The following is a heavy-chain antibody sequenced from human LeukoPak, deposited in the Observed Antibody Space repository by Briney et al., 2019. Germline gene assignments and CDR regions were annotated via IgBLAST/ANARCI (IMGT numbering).Heavy chain of an antibody. D-gene: IGHD3-22*01. V-gene: IGHV3-23*01. J-gene: IGHJ4*02. CDR3: TTEIHYYDSSGYYYFDY. Sequence: GGSLRLSCAASGFTFSSYAMSWVRQAPGKGLEWVSAISGSGGSTYYADSVKGRFTISRDNSKNTLYLQMNSLKTEDTAVYYCTTEIHYYDSSGYYYFDYWGQGTLVTVSS. CDR2: ISGSGGST. CDR1: GFTFSSYA.